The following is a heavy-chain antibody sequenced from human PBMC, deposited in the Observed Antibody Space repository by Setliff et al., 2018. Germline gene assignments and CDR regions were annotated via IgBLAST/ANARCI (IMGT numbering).Heavy chain of an antibody. Sequence: ETLSLTCKVSGASVSSLYWNWIRQPPGKGLEWIGYIHFNEDTNEDTKYNPSLKSRVSISVDTSKNQLSLTLSSVTAADTAVYYCVREGYSEYFQDWGRGTLVTVS. CDR3: VREGYSEYFQD. CDR2: IHFNEDT. D-gene: IGHD1-1*01. V-gene: IGHV4-59*02. J-gene: IGHJ1*01. CDR1: GASVSSLY.